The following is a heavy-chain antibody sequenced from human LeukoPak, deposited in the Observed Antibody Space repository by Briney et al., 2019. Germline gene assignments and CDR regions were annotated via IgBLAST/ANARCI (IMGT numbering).Heavy chain of an antibody. CDR2: VWYDGGNK. Sequence: PGGSVRLSCGASGFTFSSYGMHWVRQAPGKGLEWVTIVWYDGGNKYYADSVKGRFTISRDNSKNTVTLQMNSLRAEDTAVYYCTRVLYSSGWYGDHYWGQGTLVTVSS. CDR1: GFTFSSYG. J-gene: IGHJ4*02. V-gene: IGHV3-33*01. D-gene: IGHD6-19*01. CDR3: TRVLYSSGWYGDHY.